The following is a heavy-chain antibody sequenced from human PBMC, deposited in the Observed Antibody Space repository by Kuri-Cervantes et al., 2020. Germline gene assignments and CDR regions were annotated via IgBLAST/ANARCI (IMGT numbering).Heavy chain of an antibody. Sequence: SETLSLTCAVYGGSFSGYYWSWIRQPPGKGLEWIGEINHSGSTNYIPSLKSRVTISVDTSKNQFSLKLSSVAAADTAVYYCARGPYYGSGSYYSKGFLDYWGQGTLVTVSS. D-gene: IGHD3-10*01. CDR1: GGSFSGYY. J-gene: IGHJ4*02. CDR3: ARGPYYGSGSYYSKGFLDY. CDR2: INHSGST. V-gene: IGHV4-34*01.